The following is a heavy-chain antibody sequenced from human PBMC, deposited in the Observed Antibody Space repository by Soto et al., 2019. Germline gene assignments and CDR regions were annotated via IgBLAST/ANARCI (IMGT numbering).Heavy chain of an antibody. CDR2: ISSSSSYT. CDR3: ARDRAARLYYYGMDV. CDR1: GFTFSDYY. Sequence: PGGSLRFSCAASGFTFSDYYMSWIRQAPGKGLEWVSYISSSSSYTNYADSVKGRFTISRDNAKNSLYLQMNSLRAEDTAVYYCARDRAARLYYYGMDVWGQGTTVTVSS. D-gene: IGHD6-6*01. V-gene: IGHV3-11*06. J-gene: IGHJ6*02.